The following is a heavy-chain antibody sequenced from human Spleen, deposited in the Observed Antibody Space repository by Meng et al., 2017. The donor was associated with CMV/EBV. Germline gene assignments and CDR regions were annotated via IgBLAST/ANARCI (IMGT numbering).Heavy chain of an antibody. CDR3: ARAPGQYGDYADH. Sequence: GESLKISCTASGFTFTNYAMSWVRQAPGKGLEWVSSINDGGGTYYADSVRGRFTISRDNSKNTLYLQMNSLRGEDTAVYYCARAPGQYGDYADHWGQGTLVTVSS. CDR1: GFTFTNYA. D-gene: IGHD4-17*01. J-gene: IGHJ4*02. V-gene: IGHV3-23*01. CDR2: INDGGGT.